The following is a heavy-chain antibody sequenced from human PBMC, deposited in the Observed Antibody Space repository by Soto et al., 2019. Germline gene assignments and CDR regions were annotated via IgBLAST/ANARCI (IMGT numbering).Heavy chain of an antibody. V-gene: IGHV1-8*01. CDR2: MNPNSGNT. Sequence: QVQLVQSGAEVKKPGASVKVSCKASGYTFTSYDINWVRQATGQGLEWMGWMNPNSGNTGYAQKFQSRVTMTRNTTISTAYMELISLRSEDTAAYYCASVRAATAKVWGWFDHWGQGTLVTVSS. J-gene: IGHJ5*02. D-gene: IGHD5-18*01. CDR3: ASVRAATAKVWGWFDH. CDR1: GYTFTSYD.